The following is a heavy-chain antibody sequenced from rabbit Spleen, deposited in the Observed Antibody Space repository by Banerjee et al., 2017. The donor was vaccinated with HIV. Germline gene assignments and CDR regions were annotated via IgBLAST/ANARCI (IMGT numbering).Heavy chain of an antibody. Sequence: QQLEESGGDLVQPGASLTLTCTASGIDFSTYNFMCWVRQAPGKGLEWIACIDLGSRDFTYYASWAKGRFTISKSSSTTVTLQMTSLTVADTATYFCARDTGSSFSSYGMDLWGQGTLVTVS. CDR3: ARDTGSSFSSYGMDL. CDR2: IDLGSRDFT. J-gene: IGHJ6*01. D-gene: IGHD8-1*01. V-gene: IGHV1S40*01. CDR1: GIDFSTYNF.